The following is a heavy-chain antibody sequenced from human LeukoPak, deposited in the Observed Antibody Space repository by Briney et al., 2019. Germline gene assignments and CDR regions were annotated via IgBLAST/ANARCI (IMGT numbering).Heavy chain of an antibody. V-gene: IGHV4-31*03. J-gene: IGHJ4*02. Sequence: PSESLSLTCTLSGGSLTSDIFYWNWIRHHPGKGLEWIWAIHNSSGTSYNPPLESRLTISHDTAENQFFLKMSYVTATDTTMYYGGKVGGNSNSWGQGTLVTVSS. CDR1: GGSLTSDIFY. D-gene: IGHD4-23*01. CDR2: IHNSSGT. CDR3: GKVGGNSNS.